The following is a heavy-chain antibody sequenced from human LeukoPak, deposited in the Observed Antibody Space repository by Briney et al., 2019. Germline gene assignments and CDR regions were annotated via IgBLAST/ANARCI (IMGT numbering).Heavy chain of an antibody. CDR3: ATDQFWGDRVY. CDR2: FDPEDGET. Sequence: AAAKVSCKVPGYTLTELSMHWGRQAPGTRVEWMGVFDPEDGETSYAQKFQGRVTMTEDTSTDTAYMERSSLRSEDTAVYYCATDQFWGDRVYWGQGTLVTVSS. J-gene: IGHJ4*02. D-gene: IGHD7-27*01. CDR1: GYTLTELS. V-gene: IGHV1-24*01.